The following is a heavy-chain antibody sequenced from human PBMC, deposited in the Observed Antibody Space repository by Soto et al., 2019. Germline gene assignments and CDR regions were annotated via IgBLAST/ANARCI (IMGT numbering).Heavy chain of an antibody. CDR1: GYTFTSYG. D-gene: IGHD2-2*01. CDR2: ISAYNGNT. J-gene: IGHJ6*02. Sequence: ASVKVSCKASGYTFTSYGMSWLRQAPGQRLEWMGWISAYNGNTDYAQKVQGRVTMTTDTSTSTVYMELRSLRSDDTAVYYCARVRAELGYCSSPSCLPYYYGMDVWGQGTTVTVSS. CDR3: ARVRAELGYCSSPSCLPYYYGMDV. V-gene: IGHV1-18*01.